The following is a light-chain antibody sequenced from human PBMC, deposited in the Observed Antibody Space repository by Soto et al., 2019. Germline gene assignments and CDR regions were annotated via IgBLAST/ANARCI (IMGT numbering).Light chain of an antibody. V-gene: IGKV3-15*01. CDR1: QSVSSN. CDR3: QQSHNWRT. J-gene: IGKJ1*01. CDR2: GAS. Sequence: EIVMTQSPATLSVSPGERATLSCRASQSVSSNLGWYQQKPGQAPRLLIHGASTRAAGIPARFSGSGSGTEFTLTISSLQSEDFAVYYCQQSHNWRTFGQGTKVEIK.